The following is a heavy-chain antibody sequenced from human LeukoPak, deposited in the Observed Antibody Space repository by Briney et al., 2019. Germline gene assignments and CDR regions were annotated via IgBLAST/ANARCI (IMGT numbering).Heavy chain of an antibody. V-gene: IGHV3-7*01. CDR2: IKKDGSEI. D-gene: IGHD3-3*01. CDR1: GFTFSNHW. CDR3: ARGYSWSGYLSEY. Sequence: GGSLRLSCAASGFTFSNHWMTWVRQAPGKGLEWVANIKKDGSEIYYVDSVKGRFTISRDNAKNSVYLQMNSLRAEDTAVYYCARGYSWSGYLSEYWGQGTLVTVSS. J-gene: IGHJ4*02.